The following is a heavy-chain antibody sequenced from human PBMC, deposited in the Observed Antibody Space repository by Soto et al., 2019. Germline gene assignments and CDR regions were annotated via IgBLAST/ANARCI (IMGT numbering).Heavy chain of an antibody. CDR2: ISGYNGNT. V-gene: IGHV1-18*01. CDR3: AREGPAPYYYYGMDV. Sequence: ASVKVSCTTSGYSFTTSGISWVRQAPGQGLEWMGWISGYNGNTNYAQKLKGRLTMTTDTSTSTAYMELRSLTSDDTAVYYCAREGPAPYYYYGMDVWGQGSTVTVSS. J-gene: IGHJ6*02. CDR1: GYSFTTSG.